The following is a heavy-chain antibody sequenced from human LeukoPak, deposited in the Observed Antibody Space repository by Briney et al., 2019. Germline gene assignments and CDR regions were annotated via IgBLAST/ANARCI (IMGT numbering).Heavy chain of an antibody. D-gene: IGHD4-17*01. J-gene: IGHJ4*02. CDR3: GRGGGYGDYIAY. Sequence: SETLSLTCAVYGGSFSGYYWSWIRQPPGKGLEWIGEINHSGSTNYNPSLKSRVTISVDTSKNQFSLKLTSVTAADTAVYYCGRGGGYGDYIAYWGQGTLVTVSS. V-gene: IGHV4-34*01. CDR2: INHSGST. CDR1: GGSFSGYY.